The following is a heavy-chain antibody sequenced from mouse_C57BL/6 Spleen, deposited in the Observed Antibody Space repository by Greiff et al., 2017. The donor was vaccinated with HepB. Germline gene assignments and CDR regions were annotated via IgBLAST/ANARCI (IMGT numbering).Heavy chain of an antibody. CDR2: IHPNSGST. Sequence: QVQLQQPGAELVKPGASVKLSCKASGYTFTSYWMHWVKQRPGQGLEWIGMIHPNSGSTNYNEKFKSKATLTVDKSSSTAYMQLSSLTSDDSAVYYGARHSPYAMDYWGQGTSVTVSS. CDR1: GYTFTSYW. V-gene: IGHV1-64*01. J-gene: IGHJ4*01. CDR3: ARHSPYAMDY.